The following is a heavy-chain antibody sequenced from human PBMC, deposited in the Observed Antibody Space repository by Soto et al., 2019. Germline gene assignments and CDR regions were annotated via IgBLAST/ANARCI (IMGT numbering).Heavy chain of an antibody. V-gene: IGHV4-34*01. CDR1: SGSFSGHY. D-gene: IGHD2-2*01. CDR3: ARVRQYCSGTSCYLDP. Sequence: PSETLSLTCAVYSGSFSGHYWNWIRQPPGKGLEWIGEINQSGSTNYNPSLKSRVTISVDKSKNQFSLKLNSVTAADTAVYYCARVRQYCSGTSCYLDPWGQGTLVTVSS. J-gene: IGHJ5*02. CDR2: INQSGST.